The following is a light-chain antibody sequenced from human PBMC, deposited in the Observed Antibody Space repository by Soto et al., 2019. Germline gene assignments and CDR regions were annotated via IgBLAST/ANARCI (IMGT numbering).Light chain of an antibody. CDR2: GNT. V-gene: IGLV1-40*01. Sequence: QSVLTQPPSVSVALGQRVTSSCTGSSSNIGAGYDVHWYQQLPGTAPKLLIYGNTNRPSGVPDRFSGSKSGTSASLAITGLQAEDEADYYCQSYDSSLSLFGGGTKVTVL. CDR3: QSYDSSLSL. J-gene: IGLJ2*01. CDR1: SSNIGAGYD.